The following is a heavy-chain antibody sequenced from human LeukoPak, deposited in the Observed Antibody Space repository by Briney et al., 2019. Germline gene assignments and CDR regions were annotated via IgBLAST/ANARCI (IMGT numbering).Heavy chain of an antibody. V-gene: IGHV3-23*01. CDR3: AKTPNYGDSSAYFDF. CDR1: GFTFSSYA. J-gene: IGHJ4*02. D-gene: IGHD4-17*01. Sequence: GGSLRLSCAASGFTFSSYAMSWVRQVPGKGLECVSAISGSGVSTYYADSVKGRFTISRDNSKNTLYLQMNSLRAEDTAVYYCAKTPNYGDSSAYFDFWGQGTLVTVSS. CDR2: ISGSGVST.